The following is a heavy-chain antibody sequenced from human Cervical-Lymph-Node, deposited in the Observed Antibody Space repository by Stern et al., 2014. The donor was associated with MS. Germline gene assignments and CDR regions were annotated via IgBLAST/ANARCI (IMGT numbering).Heavy chain of an antibody. V-gene: IGHV4-34*01. J-gene: IGHJ4*02. CDR3: ARGLTFDY. Sequence: QVQLQQWGAGLLKPSETLSLTCAVYGGSFSGYYWSWIRQPPGKGLEWIGEINHSGGTNYNPSLKSRVTISVDTSKNQFSLKLSSVTAADTAVYYCARGLTFDYWGQGTLVTVSS. CDR2: INHSGGT. CDR1: GGSFSGYY.